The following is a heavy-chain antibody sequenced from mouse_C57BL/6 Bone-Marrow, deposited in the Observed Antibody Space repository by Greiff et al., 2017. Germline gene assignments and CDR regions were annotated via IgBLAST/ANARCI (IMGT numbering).Heavy chain of an antibody. CDR1: GFTFSDYY. V-gene: IGHV5-16*01. D-gene: IGHD1-1*01. Sequence: EVMLVESEGGLVQPGSSMKLSCTASGFTFSDYYMAWVRQVPEKGLEWVANINYDGSSTYYLDSLKSRFIISRDKTKNSLDLQMSSLKSEDTATYYCARDAGVYYYGSSYFDVWGTGTTVTVSS. CDR2: INYDGSST. J-gene: IGHJ1*03. CDR3: ARDAGVYYYGSSYFDV.